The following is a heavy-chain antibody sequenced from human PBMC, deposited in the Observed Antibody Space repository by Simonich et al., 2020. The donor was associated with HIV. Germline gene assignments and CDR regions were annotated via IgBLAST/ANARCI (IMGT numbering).Heavy chain of an antibody. CDR1: GYTLTSHA. Sequence: VQLLQSGSELKKPGASVKVSCKASGYTLTSHASNWGRQAPGPGHEWMGWINSNTGNPTYSQGFTGRFVFSLDTSVSTAYLQISSLKAEDTAVYYCASDYYDSSGYLPFDYWGQGTLVTVSS. D-gene: IGHD3-22*01. V-gene: IGHV7-4-1*02. CDR2: INSNTGNP. CDR3: ASDYYDSSGYLPFDY. J-gene: IGHJ4*02.